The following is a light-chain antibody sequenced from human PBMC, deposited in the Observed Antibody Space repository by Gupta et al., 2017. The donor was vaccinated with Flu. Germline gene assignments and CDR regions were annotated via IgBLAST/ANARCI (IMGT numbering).Light chain of an antibody. CDR2: GAS. Sequence: EVVMTQSPVTLSVSPGDRASLSCTASQSVGSDLAWYQQKPGQAPRLLIYGASTRATDIPDRFSGSGSGTEFTLTISSLQSEDFAAYYCQHYNNWPPSITFGQGTRLEIK. CDR1: QSVGSD. V-gene: IGKV3-15*01. CDR3: QHYNNWPPSIT. J-gene: IGKJ5*01.